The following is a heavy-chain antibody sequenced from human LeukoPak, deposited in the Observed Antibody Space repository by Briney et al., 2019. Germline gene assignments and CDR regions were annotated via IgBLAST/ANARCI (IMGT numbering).Heavy chain of an antibody. CDR3: ARGRSSWSRQYFDY. CDR2: IYYSGST. Sequence: SETLSLTCTVSGGSISSYYWSWIRQPPGKGLEWIGYIYYSGSTNYNPSLKSRVTISVDTSKNQFSLKLSSMTAADTAVYYCARGRSSWSRQYFDYWGQGTLVTVSS. J-gene: IGHJ4*02. D-gene: IGHD6-13*01. CDR1: GGSISSYY. V-gene: IGHV4-59*12.